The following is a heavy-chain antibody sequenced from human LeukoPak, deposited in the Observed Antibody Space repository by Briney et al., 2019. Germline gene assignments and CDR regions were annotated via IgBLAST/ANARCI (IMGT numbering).Heavy chain of an antibody. Sequence: GGSLRLSCAASGFTFSSYAMSWVRQAPGKGLEWVANIKQDGNEKNYVDSVKGRFTISRDNAKNSLYLQVNSLGAEDTAVYYCARLAISDAFDIWGQGTVVTVSS. D-gene: IGHD3-9*01. V-gene: IGHV3-7*01. CDR3: ARLAISDAFDI. J-gene: IGHJ3*02. CDR1: GFTFSSYA. CDR2: IKQDGNEK.